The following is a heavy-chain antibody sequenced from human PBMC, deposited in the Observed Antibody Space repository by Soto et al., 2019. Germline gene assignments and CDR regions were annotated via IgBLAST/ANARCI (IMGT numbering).Heavy chain of an antibody. V-gene: IGHV3-48*02. D-gene: IGHD4-17*01. CDR1: GFTFSSYS. Sequence: AGGSLRLSCAASGFTFSSYSMNWVRQAPGKGLEWVSYISSSSSTIYYADSVKGRFTISRDNAKNSLYLQMNSLRDEDTAVYYCAREAGDYLYYYYYYGMDVWGQGTTVTVSS. J-gene: IGHJ6*02. CDR3: AREAGDYLYYYYYYGMDV. CDR2: ISSSSSTI.